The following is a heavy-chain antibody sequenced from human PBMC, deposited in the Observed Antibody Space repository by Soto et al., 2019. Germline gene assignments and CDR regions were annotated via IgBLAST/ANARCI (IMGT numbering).Heavy chain of an antibody. Sequence: EVPLLESGGGLVQPGGSLRLSFAASGFTFSSYAMSWVRQAPGKGLEWVSAISGSGGSTYYADSVKGRFTISRDNSKNTLYLQMNSLRAEDTAVYYCWRRGSPDYWGQGTLVTVSS. CDR2: ISGSGGST. D-gene: IGHD1-26*01. CDR3: WRRGSPDY. J-gene: IGHJ4*02. V-gene: IGHV3-23*01. CDR1: GFTFSSYA.